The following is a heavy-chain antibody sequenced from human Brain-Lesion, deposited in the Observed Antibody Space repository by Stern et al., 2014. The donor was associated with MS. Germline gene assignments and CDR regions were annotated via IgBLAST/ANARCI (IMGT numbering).Heavy chain of an antibody. V-gene: IGHV3-30*18. CDR3: AKDRQYLTYFFDH. D-gene: IGHD2/OR15-2a*01. CDR2: VSYDGSNK. CDR1: GFPFGSCA. J-gene: IGHJ5*02. Sequence: VQLVESGGGVVQPGRPLRLSCVASGFPFGSCAMHWVRQAPGKGLEWVAGVSYDGSNKYYADSVKGRFTISRDNSQNTVYMQMSSLRPEDTAVYYCAKDRQYLTYFFDHWGQGSLVTVSS.